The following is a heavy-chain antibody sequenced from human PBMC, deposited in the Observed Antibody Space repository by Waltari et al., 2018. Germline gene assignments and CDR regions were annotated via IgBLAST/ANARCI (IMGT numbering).Heavy chain of an antibody. D-gene: IGHD2-21*01. CDR1: GGSISSYY. CDR3: ARDGGDCGGDCYSNAFDI. Sequence: QVQLQESGPGLVKPSETLSLTCTVSGGSISSYYWRCIRQPPGKGLEWIGYIYTSGSTNYNPSLKSRVTISVDTSKNQFSLKLSSVTAADTAVYYCARDGGDCGGDCYSNAFDIWGQGTMVTVSS. V-gene: IGHV4-4*09. CDR2: IYTSGST. J-gene: IGHJ3*02.